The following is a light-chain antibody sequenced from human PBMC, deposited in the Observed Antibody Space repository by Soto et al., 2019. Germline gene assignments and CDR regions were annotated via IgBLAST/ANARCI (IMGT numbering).Light chain of an antibody. J-gene: IGKJ1*01. V-gene: IGKV3-20*01. CDR1: QNIDNNY. CDR2: GAS. CDR3: QQYGRSPSWT. Sequence: VLTQSPGTLSLSPGEGATFSCRASQNIDNNYLAWYQQKPGQSPRLLIYGASSRATGIPDRFSGSGSGTDFTLTISRLEPEDFAMYYCQQYGRSPSWTFGQGTRVEIQ.